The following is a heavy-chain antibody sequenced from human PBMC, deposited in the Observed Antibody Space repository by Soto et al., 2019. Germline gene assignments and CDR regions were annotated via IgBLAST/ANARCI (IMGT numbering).Heavy chain of an antibody. V-gene: IGHV3-11*05. CDR2: ISPKSTHR. Sequence: GGSLRLSCATSGFPFSDYYMSWIRQAPGKGLEWLSHISPKSTHRNYADSVKGRFTTSRDNTKSSLFLQMNSLGVEDTAVYFCAKDGDYDSYGYYYPGRSKTYFGMDVWGLGTTVTVSS. CDR1: GFPFSDYY. J-gene: IGHJ6*02. D-gene: IGHD3-22*01. CDR3: AKDGDYDSYGYYYPGRSKTYFGMDV.